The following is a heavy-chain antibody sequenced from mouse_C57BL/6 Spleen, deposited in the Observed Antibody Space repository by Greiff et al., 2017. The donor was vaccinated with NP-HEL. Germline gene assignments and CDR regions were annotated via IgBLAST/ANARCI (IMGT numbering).Heavy chain of an antibody. CDR2: IWTGEGT. Sequence: QVQLKQSGPGLVAPSQCLSITCTASGFSLTSYAISWVRQPPGKGLEWLGVIWTGEGTNYNSAHKSRLSISKDNSKSQVFLKMNSLQTDDTARYYCARGDLFDYWGQGTTLTVSS. CDR1: GFSLTSYA. J-gene: IGHJ2*01. V-gene: IGHV2-9-1*01. CDR3: ARGDLFDY.